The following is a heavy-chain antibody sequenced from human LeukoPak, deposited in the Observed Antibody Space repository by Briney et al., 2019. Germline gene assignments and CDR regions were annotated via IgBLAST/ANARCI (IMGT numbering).Heavy chain of an antibody. CDR2: ISSTSIYR. Sequence: GGSLRLSCAASGFTFSAYSMNWVRQAPGKGLEWVSSISSTSIYRYYGDSVKGRFTISRDNAKNSLYLQMHSLRAEDTAVYYCAELGITMIGGVWGKGTTVTISS. CDR3: AELGITMIGGV. V-gene: IGHV3-21*01. CDR1: GFTFSAYS. J-gene: IGHJ6*04. D-gene: IGHD3-10*02.